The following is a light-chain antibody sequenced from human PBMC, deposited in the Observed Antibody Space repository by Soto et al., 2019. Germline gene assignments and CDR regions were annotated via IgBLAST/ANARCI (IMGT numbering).Light chain of an antibody. CDR1: SIDVGSYNL. J-gene: IGLJ1*01. CDR3: CSYAGSRRV. CDR2: EVS. Sequence: QSVLTQPASVSGSPGQSITISCTGTSIDVGSYNLVSWYQQHPGKAPKLMIYEVSKRPSGVSNRFSGSKSGNTASLTISGLQAEDEADYYCCSYAGSRRVFGTGTKVTVL. V-gene: IGLV2-23*02.